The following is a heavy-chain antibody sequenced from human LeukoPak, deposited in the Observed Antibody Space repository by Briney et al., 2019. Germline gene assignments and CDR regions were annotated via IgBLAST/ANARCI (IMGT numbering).Heavy chain of an antibody. CDR1: GFSFSNYG. CDR2: IWYDGSNT. Sequence: GGSLRLSCSASGFSFSNYGMHWVRQAPGKGLEWVAVIWYDGSNTYYADSVKGRFTISRDNSKNTLYLQMNSLRAEDTAVYYCARDIAPSAIPDAFDFWGQGTMVTVSS. CDR3: ARDIAPSAIPDAFDF. V-gene: IGHV3-33*01. J-gene: IGHJ3*01. D-gene: IGHD2-2*02.